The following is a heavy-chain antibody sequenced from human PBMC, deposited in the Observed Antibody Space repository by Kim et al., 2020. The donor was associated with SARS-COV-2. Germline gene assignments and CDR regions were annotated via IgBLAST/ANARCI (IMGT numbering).Heavy chain of an antibody. CDR3: AKVTSGSSGWFEYFQH. D-gene: IGHD6-19*01. Sequence: GGSLRLSCAASGFTFYNYAMSWVRQAPGKGLEWVSGIRDSGGSTQYADSVKGRFSISRDNSKNTLYLQMDSLRAEDTALYYCAKVTSGSSGWFEYFQHWGQGTLVAVSS. CDR2: IRDSGGST. CDR1: GFTFYNYA. V-gene: IGHV3-23*01. J-gene: IGHJ1*01.